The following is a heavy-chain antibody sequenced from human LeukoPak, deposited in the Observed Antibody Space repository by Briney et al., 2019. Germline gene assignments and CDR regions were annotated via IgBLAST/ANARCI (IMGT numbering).Heavy chain of an antibody. CDR3: ARFDNRLGMDV. Sequence: GESLRLSCVASGFNLRSYALHWVRQAPGKGLEFVSVISGDGGTIYDADSVRGRFTISRDNSKNTLYLQMGSLRPEDMAVYYCARFDNRLGMDVWGQGTTVTVSS. CDR1: GFNLRSYA. J-gene: IGHJ6*02. CDR2: ISGDGGTI. V-gene: IGHV3-64*02. D-gene: IGHD3-16*02.